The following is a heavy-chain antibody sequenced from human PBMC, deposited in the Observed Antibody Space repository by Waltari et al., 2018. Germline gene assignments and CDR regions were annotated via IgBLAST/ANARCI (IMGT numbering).Heavy chain of an antibody. CDR2: FNPSGDGT. Sequence: QVQLVQSGAEVKKPWASVKLSCKASGYNFTTNHIHWVRQAPGQGLEWMVIFNPSGDGTRYAQKFQGRVTMTGDTFTNTVYMELSSLRSEDTAVYYCSRDRGGSWTFDYWGQGTLVTVSS. D-gene: IGHD3-3*01. V-gene: IGHV1-46*01. CDR3: SRDRGGSWTFDY. J-gene: IGHJ4*02. CDR1: GYNFTTNH.